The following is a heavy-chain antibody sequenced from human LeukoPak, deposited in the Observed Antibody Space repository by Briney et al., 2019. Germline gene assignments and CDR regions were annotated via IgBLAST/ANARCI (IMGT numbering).Heavy chain of an antibody. D-gene: IGHD2-15*01. CDR1: GFTFSSYS. CDR3: ARGRAVVAASDSWFDP. J-gene: IGHJ5*02. CDR2: ISTSSSYI. V-gene: IGHV3-21*01. Sequence: GGSLRLSCAASGFTFSSYSMNWVRQAPGKGLEWVSSISTSSSYIYYADSVKGRFTISRDNAKNSLYLQMNSLRAEDTAVYYCARGRAVVAASDSWFDPWGQGTLVTVSS.